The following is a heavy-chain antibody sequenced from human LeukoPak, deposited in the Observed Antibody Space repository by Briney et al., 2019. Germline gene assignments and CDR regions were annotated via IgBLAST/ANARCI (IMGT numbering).Heavy chain of an antibody. CDR2: IIPIFGTA. CDR1: GGTFSSYA. J-gene: IGHJ4*02. V-gene: IGHV1-69*13. D-gene: IGHD1-26*01. Sequence: SVKVSCKASGGTFSSYAISWVRQAPGQGLEWMGGIIPIFGTANYAQKFQGRVTITADESTSTAYMELSSLRSEDTAVYYCASSFHSGSYYGDYWGQGTLVTVSS. CDR3: ASSFHSGSYYGDY.